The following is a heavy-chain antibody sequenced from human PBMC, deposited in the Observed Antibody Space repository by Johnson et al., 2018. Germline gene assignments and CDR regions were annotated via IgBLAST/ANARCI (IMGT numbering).Heavy chain of an antibody. CDR2: IRSSSSTI. V-gene: IGHV3-48*02. Sequence: EVQLLESGGGVVQPGRSLRLSCAASGFTFSSYAMHWVRQAPGKGLEWVSYIRSSSSTIYYADSVKGRFTISRDNAKNSLYLQMNSLRDEDTAVYYCARDLSCGGDCYFYFQHWGQGTLVAVSS. CDR1: GFTFSSYA. J-gene: IGHJ1*01. CDR3: ARDLSCGGDCYFYFQH. D-gene: IGHD2-21*02.